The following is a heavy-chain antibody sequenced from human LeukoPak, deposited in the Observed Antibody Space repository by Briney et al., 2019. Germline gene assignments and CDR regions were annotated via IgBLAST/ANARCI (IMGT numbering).Heavy chain of an antibody. CDR3: ARGELVRYFDY. CDR2: IYYSGST. CDR1: GGSISSYY. D-gene: IGHD6-6*01. Sequence: SETLSLTCTVSGGSISSYYWSWIRQPPGKGLEWIGYIYYSGSTNYNPSLKSRVSISVDTSKNQFSLKLSSATAADTAVYYCARGELVRYFDYWGQGTLVTVSS. V-gene: IGHV4-59*01. J-gene: IGHJ4*02.